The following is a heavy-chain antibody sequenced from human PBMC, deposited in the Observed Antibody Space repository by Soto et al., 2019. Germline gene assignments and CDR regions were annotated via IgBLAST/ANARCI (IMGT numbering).Heavy chain of an antibody. J-gene: IGHJ4*02. CDR3: AKVMRVGDPEGYSSPEKYYYDSSGYILRGAYFDY. V-gene: IGHV3-23*01. CDR1: GFTFSSYA. CDR2: ISGSGGST. D-gene: IGHD3-22*01. Sequence: EVQLLESGGGLVQPGGSLRLSCAASGFTFSSYAMSWVRQAPGKGLEWVSAISGSGGSTYYADSVKGRFTISRDNSKNTFYLQMNSLRAEDTAVYYCAKVMRVGDPEGYSSPEKYYYDSSGYILRGAYFDYWGQGTLVTVSS.